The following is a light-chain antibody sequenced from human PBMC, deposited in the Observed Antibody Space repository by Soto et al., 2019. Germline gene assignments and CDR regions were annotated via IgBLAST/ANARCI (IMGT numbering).Light chain of an antibody. Sequence: DIQMTQSPSSVSASVGGRVTITCRASHGVGSFLAWYQQKPGKAPNLLIFAGTTLRSGVPSRFRGSESGEHFTLTISSLQPEDLATYYCQQTYSFPWTLGQGTEVDXK. CDR1: HGVGSF. CDR3: QQTYSFPWT. J-gene: IGKJ1*01. V-gene: IGKV1-12*01. CDR2: AGT.